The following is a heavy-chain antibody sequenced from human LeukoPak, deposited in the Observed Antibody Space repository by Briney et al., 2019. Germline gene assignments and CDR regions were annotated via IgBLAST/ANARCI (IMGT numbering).Heavy chain of an antibody. D-gene: IGHD3-10*01. CDR2: IIPIFGTA. J-gene: IGHJ6*03. Sequence: GASVKVSCKASGGTFSSYAISWVRQAPGQGLEWMGGIIPIFGTANYAQKFQGRVTITTDESTSTAYMELSSLRSEDMAVYYCARGDVNYYGSGSYYYMDVWGKGTTVTVSS. CDR1: GGTFSSYA. V-gene: IGHV1-69*05. CDR3: ARGDVNYYGSGSYYYMDV.